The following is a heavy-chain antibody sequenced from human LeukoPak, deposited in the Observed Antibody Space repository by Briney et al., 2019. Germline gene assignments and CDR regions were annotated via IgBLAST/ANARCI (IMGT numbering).Heavy chain of an antibody. CDR3: ARLCGGDCVARYGQFDY. V-gene: IGHV1-2*02. CDR2: INPNSGGT. D-gene: IGHD2-21*02. CDR1: GYTFTGYY. Sequence: ASVKVSCKASGYTFTGYYMHWVRQAPGQGLEWMGWINPNSGGTNYAQKFQGRVTMTRDTSISTAYMELSRLRSDDTAVYYCARLCGGDCVARYGQFDYWGQGTLVTVSS. J-gene: IGHJ4*02.